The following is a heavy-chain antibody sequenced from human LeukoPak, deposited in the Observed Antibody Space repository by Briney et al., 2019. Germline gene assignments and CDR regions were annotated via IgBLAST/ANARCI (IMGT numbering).Heavy chain of an antibody. J-gene: IGHJ3*02. CDR1: GGSISSGGYY. Sequence: SETLSLTCTVSGGSISSGGYYWSWIRQHPGKGLEWIGHIYYRDSTYYNPSLKSRVTISADTSKNQFSLGLSSVTAADTAVYYCARDNYYDTSAYALHIWGQGTMVTVSS. CDR2: IYYRDST. CDR3: ARDNYYDTSAYALHI. V-gene: IGHV4-31*03. D-gene: IGHD3-22*01.